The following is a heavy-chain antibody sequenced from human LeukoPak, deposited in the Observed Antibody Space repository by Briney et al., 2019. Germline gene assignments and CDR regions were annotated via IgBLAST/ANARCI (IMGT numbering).Heavy chain of an antibody. CDR3: ARVRGESAFDI. J-gene: IGHJ3*02. V-gene: IGHV4-34*09. CDR2: INHSGST. Sequence: PSETLSLTCAVYGGSFSGYYWSWIRQPPGKGLEWIGEINHSGSTNYNPSLKSRVTISVDTSKNQFSLKLSSVTAADTAVYYCARVRGESAFDIWGQGTKVTVSS. D-gene: IGHD3-10*01. CDR1: GGSFSGYY.